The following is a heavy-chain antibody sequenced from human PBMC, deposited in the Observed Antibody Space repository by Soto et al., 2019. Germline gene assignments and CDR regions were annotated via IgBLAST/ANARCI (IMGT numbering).Heavy chain of an antibody. CDR3: ARGELGGTTSSDY. J-gene: IGHJ4*02. CDR2: IYHSGST. Sequence: PSETVSLTCAVSGYSISSDYYWGWIRQPPGKGLEWIGSIYHSGSTYYNPSLKSRVTISVGTSKNQFSLKLSSVTAADTAVYFCARGELGGTTSSDYWGPAPLVTVSS. D-gene: IGHD1-26*01. CDR1: GYSISSDYY. V-gene: IGHV4-38-2*01.